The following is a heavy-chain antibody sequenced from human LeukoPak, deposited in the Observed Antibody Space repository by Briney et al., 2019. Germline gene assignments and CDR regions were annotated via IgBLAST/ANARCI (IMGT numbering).Heavy chain of an antibody. CDR1: GFTFSSYW. CDR3: ARAYMVREVIIPF. Sequence: GGSLRLSCAASGFTFSSYWMSWVRQAPGKGLEWVANIKQDGSEKYYVDSVKGRFTISRDNAKNSLYLQMNSLRAEDTAVYYCARAYMVREVIIPFWGQGTLVTVSS. J-gene: IGHJ4*02. CDR2: IKQDGSEK. V-gene: IGHV3-7*01. D-gene: IGHD3-10*01.